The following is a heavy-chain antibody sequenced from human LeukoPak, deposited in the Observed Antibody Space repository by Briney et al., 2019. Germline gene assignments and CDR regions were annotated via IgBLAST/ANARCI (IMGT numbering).Heavy chain of an antibody. D-gene: IGHD3-22*01. J-gene: IGHJ4*02. CDR2: ITSSGGGA. V-gene: IGHV3-23*01. CDR1: GFTFSTYA. CDR3: AKVSGYLYYFDY. Sequence: GGSLRLSCAASGFTFSTYAMSWVRQAPGKGLEWVSTITSSGGGAYYADSVKGRFTISRDKSNNTLYLQMNSLRTEDTAQYYCAKVSGYLYYFDYWGQGTLVTVSS.